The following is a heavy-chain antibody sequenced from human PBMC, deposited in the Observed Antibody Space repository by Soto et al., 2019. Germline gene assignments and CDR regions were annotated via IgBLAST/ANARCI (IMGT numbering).Heavy chain of an antibody. CDR3: ARGETDLGV. J-gene: IGHJ6*02. CDR1: RDIFNKYA. Sequence: QVQLVQSGAEVKKPGSSVKVSCKTSRDIFNKYAFNWVRQAPGQGLEWMGWIIPIFSSRNYAEKFQGRVTITADDSTSTAYMELRSLRFEDTAVYYCARGETDLGVWGQGTTVTVSS. V-gene: IGHV1-69*01. CDR2: IIPIFSSR. D-gene: IGHD2-21*02.